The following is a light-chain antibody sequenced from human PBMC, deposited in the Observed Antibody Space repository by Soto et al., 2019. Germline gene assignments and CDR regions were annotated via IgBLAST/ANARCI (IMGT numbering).Light chain of an antibody. Sequence: EIVLTQSPGTLSLSPGERATLSCRASQSVSSSYLAWYQQKPGQAPRLLIYGASSRATGIPDRFSGSGSGTDFTLTISRLEPGDVAVYYCQQYASSPVTFGQGTKVEIK. CDR1: QSVSSSY. CDR3: QQYASSPVT. J-gene: IGKJ1*01. V-gene: IGKV3-20*01. CDR2: GAS.